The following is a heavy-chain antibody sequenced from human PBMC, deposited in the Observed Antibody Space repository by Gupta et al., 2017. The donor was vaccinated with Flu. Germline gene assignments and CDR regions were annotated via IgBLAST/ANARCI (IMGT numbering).Heavy chain of an antibody. D-gene: IGHD3-22*01. CDR2: LSGSGRST. CDR1: GFTFSIFA. J-gene: IGHJ4*02. CDR3: AKPHYYDSSGYAGDH. Sequence: VQLLESGGGFVQPGGSLRLSCTTSGFTFSIFAMSWVRQVPGKGLEWVSSLSGSGRSTYYADSVKGRFTISRDNSNKILYLQMDSLRAEDTAVYYCAKPHYYDSSGYAGDHWGQGTLVTVSS. V-gene: IGHV3-23*01.